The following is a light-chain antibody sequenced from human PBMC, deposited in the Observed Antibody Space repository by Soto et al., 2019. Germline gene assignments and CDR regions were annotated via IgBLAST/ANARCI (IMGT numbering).Light chain of an antibody. CDR1: QNIDSY. J-gene: IGKJ2*02. CDR2: AAS. V-gene: IGKV1-39*01. CDR3: QQSHSTPRT. Sequence: DIQMTQFPSSLSASVGSRVAISCRASQNIDSYLNWFQQKPGKAPKLLMYAASNLLSGVPSRFSGSGSGTEFTLTITSLQPEDCATYYCQQSHSTPRTFGQGTKLDI.